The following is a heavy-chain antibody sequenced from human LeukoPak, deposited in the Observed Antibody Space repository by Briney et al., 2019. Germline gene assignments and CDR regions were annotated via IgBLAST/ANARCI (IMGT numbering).Heavy chain of an antibody. V-gene: IGHV1-46*01. CDR1: GYTFTSYY. CDR2: INPSGGST. D-gene: IGHD3-22*01. J-gene: IGHJ4*02. CDR3: ARGITMIVVVPDY. Sequence: ASVKVSCKASGYTFTSYYMHWVRQAPGQGLEWMGIINPSGGSTTYAQKFQGRVTMTRDTSTTTVYMELSSLRPEDTAVYYCARGITMIVVVPDYWGQGTLVTVSS.